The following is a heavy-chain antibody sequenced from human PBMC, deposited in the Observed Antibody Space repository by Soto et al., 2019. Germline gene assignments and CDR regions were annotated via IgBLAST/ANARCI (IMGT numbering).Heavy chain of an antibody. CDR2: INPVESEK. Sequence: EVQLVESGGGLVQPGGSLRLSCAASGFTFSNSWMSWVRQAPGKGLEWVADINPVESEKYYVDSVKGRFTVSRDNAKNSLYLQMHRLRVEDTALYYCARAPAWVSLDYWGLGTLVTVSS. CDR1: GFTFSNSW. J-gene: IGHJ4*02. CDR3: ARAPAWVSLDY. D-gene: IGHD6-13*01. V-gene: IGHV3-7*01.